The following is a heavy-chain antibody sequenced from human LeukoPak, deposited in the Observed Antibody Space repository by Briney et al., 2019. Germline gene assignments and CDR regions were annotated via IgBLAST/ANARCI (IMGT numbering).Heavy chain of an antibody. D-gene: IGHD6-19*01. V-gene: IGHV1-3*01. J-gene: IGHJ6*03. CDR1: GYTFTSYA. CDR2: INAGNGNT. CDR3: ARYSSGWYAPYYYYYMDV. Sequence: GASVKLSFNSSGYTFTSYAMHWVRHAPRQRLEWMGCINAGNGNTKYSQEFQGRVTITRDTSTSTAYIVLRGLSSDDTALYYCARYSSGWYAPYYYYYMDVWGKGTTVTVSS.